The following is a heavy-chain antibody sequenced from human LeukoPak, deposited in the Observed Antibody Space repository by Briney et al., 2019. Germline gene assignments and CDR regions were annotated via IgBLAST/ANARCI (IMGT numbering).Heavy chain of an antibody. CDR1: GYSISSGYY. Sequence: SETLSLTCTVSGYSISSGYYWGWIRQPPGKGLEWIGSIYHSGSTYYNPSLKSRVTISVDTSKNQFSLKLSSVTAADTAVYYCAGGVTIVRGTSKHFDYWGQGTLVTVTS. D-gene: IGHD3-10*01. J-gene: IGHJ4*02. V-gene: IGHV4-38-2*02. CDR2: IYHSGST. CDR3: AGGVTIVRGTSKHFDY.